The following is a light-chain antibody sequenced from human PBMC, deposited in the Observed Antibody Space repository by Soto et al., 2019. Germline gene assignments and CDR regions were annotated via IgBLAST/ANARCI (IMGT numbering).Light chain of an antibody. CDR1: SSDVGGYNY. CDR3: SAYPSSSTPVV. V-gene: IGLV2-14*01. J-gene: IGLJ2*01. CDR2: EVS. Sequence: QSALTQPASVSGSPGQSITISCTGTSSDVGGYNYVSWYQQHPGKAPKLMIYEVSNRPSGVSNRFSGSKSGNTASRTISGLHAEDEADYYCSAYPSSSTPVVFGGGTKVTVL.